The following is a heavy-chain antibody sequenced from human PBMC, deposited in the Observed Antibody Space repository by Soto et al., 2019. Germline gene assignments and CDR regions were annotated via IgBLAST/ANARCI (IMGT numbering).Heavy chain of an antibody. Sequence: GGSLSLSCEASGFPFNTYAMTWLRQLPGMGLEWVSTTSIGGNTDFAESVRGRFSVSRDNSKNTLYLQMTNLRAEDAAIYFCAKDLRPGLVVPTKSGFDPWGQGTRVTVSS. CDR3: AKDLRPGLVVPTKSGFDP. D-gene: IGHD3-10*01. CDR2: TSIGGNT. CDR1: GFPFNTYA. J-gene: IGHJ5*02. V-gene: IGHV3-23*01.